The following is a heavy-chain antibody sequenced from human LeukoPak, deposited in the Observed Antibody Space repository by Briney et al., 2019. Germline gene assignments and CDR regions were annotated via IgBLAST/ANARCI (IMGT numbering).Heavy chain of an antibody. CDR1: GGTFSSYA. CDR2: IIPILGIA. J-gene: IGHJ4*02. D-gene: IGHD5-18*01. Sequence: SVKVSCKASGGTFSSYAISWVRQAPGQGLEWMGRIIPILGIANYAQKFQGRVTITADKSTSTAYMELSSLRSEDTAVYYCATDALGYGLTYYFDYWGQGTLVTVSS. CDR3: ATDALGYGLTYYFDY. V-gene: IGHV1-69*04.